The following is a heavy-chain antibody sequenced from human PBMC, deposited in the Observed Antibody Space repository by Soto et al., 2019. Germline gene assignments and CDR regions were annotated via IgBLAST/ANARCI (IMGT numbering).Heavy chain of an antibody. CDR3: ARTAASGTAYRY. CDR2: INAGSGTT. V-gene: IGHV1-3*01. J-gene: IGHJ4*02. D-gene: IGHD6-13*01. Sequence: ASVKVSCKASGYTFINYAIHWVRQAPGQRLEWLGWINAGSGTTKYSQKFQGRVTITRDTFATTAYMELSSLRSEDTAVYYCARTAASGTAYRYWGQGTLVTVSS. CDR1: GYTFINYA.